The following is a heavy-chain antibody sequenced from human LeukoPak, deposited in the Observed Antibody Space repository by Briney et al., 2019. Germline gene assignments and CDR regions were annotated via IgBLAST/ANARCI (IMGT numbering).Heavy chain of an antibody. Sequence: GRSLRLSCAASGLTFSSCGFHWVRQAPGKGLERVAVIWYDGTHKYYADSVKGRLTISRDNSKNTVYLQMNSLRAEDTAVYYCVKDRGDGYRGFDYWGQGTLVTVSS. CDR3: VKDRGDGYRGFDY. V-gene: IGHV3-33*06. CDR1: GLTFSSCG. D-gene: IGHD5-24*01. CDR2: IWYDGTHK. J-gene: IGHJ4*02.